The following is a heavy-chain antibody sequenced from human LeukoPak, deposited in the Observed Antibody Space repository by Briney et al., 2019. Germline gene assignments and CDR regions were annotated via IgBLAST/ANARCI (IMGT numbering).Heavy chain of an antibody. J-gene: IGHJ4*02. Sequence: GASVKVSCKASGYTFTSYYMHWARQAPGQGLEWMGYIYPNSGATKYAQKFQGRVTMTRDTSISTAYMELSGLRSDDTAVYYCGTLLSNGPFDYWGQGSLVTVSS. CDR1: GYTFTSYY. CDR2: IYPNSGAT. V-gene: IGHV1-2*02. CDR3: GTLLSNGPFDY.